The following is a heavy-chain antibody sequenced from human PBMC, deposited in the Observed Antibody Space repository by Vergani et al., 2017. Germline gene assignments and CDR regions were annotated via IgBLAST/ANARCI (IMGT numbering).Heavy chain of an antibody. CDR2: IIPIFGTE. J-gene: IGHJ3*02. CDR1: GGTFSSYA. CDR3: ARGPYWSGGSCYAFDI. V-gene: IGHV1-69*13. D-gene: IGHD2-15*01. Sequence: QVQLVQSGAEVKKPGSSVKVSCKASGGTFSSYAISWVRQAPGQGLEWMGRIIPIFGTENYEQKFQGRVTITADESTRTAYMELSSLRSEDTAVYYCARGPYWSGGSCYAFDIWGQGTMVTFSS.